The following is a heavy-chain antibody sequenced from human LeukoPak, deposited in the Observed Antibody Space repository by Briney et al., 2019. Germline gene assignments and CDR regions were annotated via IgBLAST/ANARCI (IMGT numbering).Heavy chain of an antibody. CDR3: VRWVGASGIFYYYGVDV. V-gene: IGHV4-39*07. CDR1: GDSINSNVFY. D-gene: IGHD1-26*01. J-gene: IGHJ6*02. CDR2: VYYNGNT. Sequence: SETLSLTCTVSGDSINSNVFYWGWIRQSPGKGLEWIGSVYYNGNTYYNPSLKSRVTMPLDTSKNQFSLILTSVTAADTAVYFCVRWVGASGIFYYYGVDVWGQGATVTVSS.